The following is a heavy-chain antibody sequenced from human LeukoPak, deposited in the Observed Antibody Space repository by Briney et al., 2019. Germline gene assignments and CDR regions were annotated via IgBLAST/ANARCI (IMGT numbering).Heavy chain of an antibody. J-gene: IGHJ4*02. D-gene: IGHD3-22*01. V-gene: IGHV4-59*01. CDR2: IYYTGNT. CDR3: ARALYYYDSSTIDY. CDR1: GGSISNYY. Sequence: SETLSLTCIVSGGSISNYYWSWFRQPPGKGLEWIGYIYYTGNTNYNPSLKSRVTISLDTSKTQFSLNLNSVTAADTAVYYCARALYYYDSSTIDYWGQGTLVTVSS.